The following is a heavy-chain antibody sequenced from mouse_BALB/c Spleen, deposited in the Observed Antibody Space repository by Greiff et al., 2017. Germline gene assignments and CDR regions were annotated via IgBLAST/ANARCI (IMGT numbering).Heavy chain of an antibody. CDR2: INPSTGYT. J-gene: IGHJ3*01. CDR3: ARSSDDGYFPWFAY. V-gene: IGHV1-7*01. CDR1: GYTFTSYW. Sequence: VQLQQSGAELAKPGASVKMSCKASGYTFTSYWMHWVKQRPGQGLEWIGYINPSTGYTEYNQKFKDKATLTADKSSSTAYMQLSSLTSEDSAVYYCARSSDDGYFPWFAYWGQGTLVTVSA. D-gene: IGHD2-3*01.